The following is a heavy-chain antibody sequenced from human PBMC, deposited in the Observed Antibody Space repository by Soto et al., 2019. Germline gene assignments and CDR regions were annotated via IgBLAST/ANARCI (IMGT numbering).Heavy chain of an antibody. CDR2: IYSGGTI. CDR3: HGYGY. V-gene: IGHV3-53*01. CDR1: GFPVPITY. Sequence: EVQVVESGGGLVQPGGSRRLAFAVSGFPVPITYMTWVRQAPGKGWEWVSVIYSGGTIYYADSVKGGFTISRDTSKNTLYLQMNSLRGDDTAVYYCHGYGYWGQGTLVTVSS. J-gene: IGHJ4*02. D-gene: IGHD5-12*01.